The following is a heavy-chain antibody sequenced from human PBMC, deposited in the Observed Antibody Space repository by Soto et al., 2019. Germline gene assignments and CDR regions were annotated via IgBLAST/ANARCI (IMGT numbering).Heavy chain of an antibody. Sequence: EVQLVESGGDLVQRGGSLSLSCAASGFPFSSYWMHWVRHTPGKGLDWVASISGDGVTTYYADSVTGRCTVSRDNAKNTVSLLISGLRAEDTAVYYCAREYYGVLTGYYPDYWGQGTLVSVSS. J-gene: IGHJ4*02. CDR2: ISGDGVTT. CDR1: GFPFSSYW. CDR3: AREYYGVLTGYYPDY. D-gene: IGHD3-9*01. V-gene: IGHV3-74*01.